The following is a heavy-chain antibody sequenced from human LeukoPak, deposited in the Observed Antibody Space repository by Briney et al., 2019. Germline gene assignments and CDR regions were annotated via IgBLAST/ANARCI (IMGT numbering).Heavy chain of an antibody. CDR1: RFTFNSYA. D-gene: IGHD2-15*01. CDR3: AKSLGYCSGGSRCTFDI. V-gene: IGHV3-23*01. J-gene: IGHJ3*02. CDR2: ISGSGDGT. Sequence: PGGSLRLSCAASRFTFNSYAMSWVRQAPGKGLEWVSTISGSGDGTYYADSVKGRFTISRDNSKQKLYLQMNSLRAEDTAVYHCAKSLGYCSGGSRCTFDIWGQGTMVTVSS.